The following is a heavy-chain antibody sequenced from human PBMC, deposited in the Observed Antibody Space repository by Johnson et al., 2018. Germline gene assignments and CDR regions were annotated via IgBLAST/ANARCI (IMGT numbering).Heavy chain of an antibody. CDR2: KKEDGTVT. CDR3: ARGVMSHFAE. V-gene: IGHV3-7*04. D-gene: IGHD3-16*01. Sequence: VQLVQSGGGLVQPGGSLRLSCAASGSGSGSIFSTNTMSWVRQAPGKGLEWVARKKEDGTVTDYVDSVKGRFTTSRDNAKNSLYLQMNTLRVEDTAVSYWARGVMSHFAEWGRGTLVTVSA. J-gene: IGHJ4*02. CDR1: GSGSGSIFSTNT.